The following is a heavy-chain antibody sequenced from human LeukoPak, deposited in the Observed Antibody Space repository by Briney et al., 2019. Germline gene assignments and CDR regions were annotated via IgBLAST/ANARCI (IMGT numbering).Heavy chain of an antibody. V-gene: IGHV4-59*08. CDR2: IYYTGST. CDR1: GASMKNYY. J-gene: IGHJ4*02. Sequence: PSETLSLTCTVSGASMKNYYGSWTRQAPGKGLEWIAYIYYTGSTYYNPSLKSRVTMSVDTSKNQFSLRLNSVTAADTAVYYCARHISGGATLDGGQGTLVTVSS. CDR3: ARHISGGATLD. D-gene: IGHD6-19*01.